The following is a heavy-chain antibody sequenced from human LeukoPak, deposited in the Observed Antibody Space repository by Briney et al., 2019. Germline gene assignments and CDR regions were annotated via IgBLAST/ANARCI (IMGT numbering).Heavy chain of an antibody. D-gene: IGHD2-8*02. V-gene: IGHV1-2*02. CDR3: ASVYSTGWYYDY. CDR2: INPNSGGT. Sequence: ASVKVSCKASGYTFTAYYLHWVRQAPGQGIEWMGWINPNSGGTNYAQEFQGRVTLTRDTSISTTYMELSSLRSDDTAVYYCASVYSTGWYYDYWGQGTLVTISS. CDR1: GYTFTAYY. J-gene: IGHJ4*02.